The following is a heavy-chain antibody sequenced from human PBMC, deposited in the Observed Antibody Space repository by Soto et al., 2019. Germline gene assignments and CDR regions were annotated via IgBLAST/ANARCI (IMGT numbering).Heavy chain of an antibody. CDR1: GGSISSSSYY. V-gene: IGHV4-39*01. Sequence: SETLSLTCTVSGGSISSSSYYWGWIRQPPGKGLEWIGSIYYSGSTYYNPSLKSRVTISVDTSKNQFSLKLSSVTAADTAVYYCARQNRNMIGGRGFDIWGQGTMVTVSS. CDR3: ARQNRNMIGGRGFDI. CDR2: IYYSGST. D-gene: IGHD3-22*01. J-gene: IGHJ3*02.